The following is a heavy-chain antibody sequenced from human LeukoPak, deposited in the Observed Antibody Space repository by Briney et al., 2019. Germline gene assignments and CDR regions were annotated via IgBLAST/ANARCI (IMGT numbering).Heavy chain of an antibody. CDR3: ARGEDGFWSGYVEH. V-gene: IGHV3-30*04. Sequence: GGSLRLSCAASGFTFNSYALHWVRQAPGKGLEWVAVISRDGSNNYYGESVKGRFTISRDNSKNMVYLQMNSLRPEDTAVYYCARGEDGFWSGYVEHWGQGTLVTVSS. J-gene: IGHJ1*01. CDR1: GFTFNSYA. D-gene: IGHD3-3*01. CDR2: ISRDGSNN.